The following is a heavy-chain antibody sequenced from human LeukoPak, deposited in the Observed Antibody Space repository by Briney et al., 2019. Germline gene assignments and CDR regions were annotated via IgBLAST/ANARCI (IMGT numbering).Heavy chain of an antibody. Sequence: PGGSLRLSCAASGFTFSSYAMSWVRQAPGKGLEWVSATSGSGGSTYYADSVKGRFTISRDNSKNTLYLQMNSLKTEDTAVYYCYLDRKGTRLRPDYWGQGTLVTVSS. J-gene: IGHJ4*02. V-gene: IGHV3-23*01. CDR3: YLDRKGTRLRPDY. CDR1: GFTFSSYA. CDR2: TSGSGGST. D-gene: IGHD5-12*01.